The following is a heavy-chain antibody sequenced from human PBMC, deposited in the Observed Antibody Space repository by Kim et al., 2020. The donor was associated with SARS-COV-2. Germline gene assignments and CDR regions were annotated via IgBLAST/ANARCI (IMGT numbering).Heavy chain of an antibody. V-gene: IGHV4-39*01. Sequence: SETLSLTCTVSGGSITSNNYYWGWIRQPPGKGLEWIGNIDYSGNTYYYPSLKSRVTISVDTSKNQFSLKLSSVTAADTAVYFCASARRTGTARGFFDLWG. CDR1: GGSITSNNYY. CDR3: ASARRTGTARGFFDL. J-gene: IGHJ2*01. CDR2: IDYSGNT.